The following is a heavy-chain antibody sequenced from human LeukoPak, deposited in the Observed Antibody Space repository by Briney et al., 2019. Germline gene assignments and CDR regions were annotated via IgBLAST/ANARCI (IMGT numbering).Heavy chain of an antibody. CDR2: ISGSGGST. J-gene: IGHJ5*02. CDR1: GFTFSSYA. V-gene: IGHV3-23*01. CDR3: AKDHSITMVRGVIIPNWFDP. D-gene: IGHD3-10*01. Sequence: GGSLRLSCAASGFTFSSYAMSWVRQAPGKGLEWASAISGSGGSTYYADSVKGRFTISRDNSKNTLYLQMNSLRAEDTAVYYCAKDHSITMVRGVIIPNWFDPWGQGTLVTVSS.